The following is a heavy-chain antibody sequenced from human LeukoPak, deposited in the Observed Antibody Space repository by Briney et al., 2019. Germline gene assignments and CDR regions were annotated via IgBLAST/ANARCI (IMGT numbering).Heavy chain of an antibody. J-gene: IGHJ3*02. V-gene: IGHV4-39*01. CDR1: GGSISSSSYY. CDR3: ARLGYYDSSGFFPDAFDI. D-gene: IGHD3-22*01. Sequence: PSETLSLTCTVSGGSISSSSYYWGWIRQPPGKGLEWIGSIYYSGSTYYNPSLKSRVTISVDTSKNQFSLKLSSVTAADTAVYYCARLGYYDSSGFFPDAFDIWGQGTMVTVSS. CDR2: IYYSGST.